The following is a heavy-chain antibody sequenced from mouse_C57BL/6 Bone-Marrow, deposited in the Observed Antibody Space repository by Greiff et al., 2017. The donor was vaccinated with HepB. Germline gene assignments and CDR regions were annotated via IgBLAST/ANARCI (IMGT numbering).Heavy chain of an antibody. J-gene: IGHJ4*01. CDR2: IWSGGST. V-gene: IGHV2-2*01. D-gene: IGHD4-1*01. Sequence: VKVVESGPGLVQPSQSLSITCTVSGFSFTSYGVHWVRQSPGKGLEWLGVIWSGGSTDYNAAFISRLSISKDNSKSQVFFKMNSLQADDTAIYFCARTSGYYYAMDYWVQGTSVTVSS. CDR1: GFSFTSYG. CDR3: ARTSGYYYAMDY.